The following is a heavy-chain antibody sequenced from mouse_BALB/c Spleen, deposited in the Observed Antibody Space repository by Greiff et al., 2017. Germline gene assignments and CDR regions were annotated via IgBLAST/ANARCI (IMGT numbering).Heavy chain of an antibody. J-gene: IGHJ4*01. CDR1: GFTFSSYG. V-gene: IGHV5-6*01. Sequence: EVQLVESGGDLVKPGGSLKLSCAASGFTFSSYGMSWVRQTPDKRLEWVATISSGGSYTYYPDSVKGRFTISRDNAKNTLYLQMSSLKSEDTAMYYCAYTGVGLRGGYAMDYWGQGTSVTVSS. CDR2: ISSGGSYT. D-gene: IGHD2-4*01. CDR3: AYTGVGLRGGYAMDY.